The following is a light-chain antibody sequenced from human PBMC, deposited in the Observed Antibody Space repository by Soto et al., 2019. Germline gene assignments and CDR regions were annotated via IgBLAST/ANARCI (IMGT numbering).Light chain of an antibody. V-gene: IGKV3-20*01. CDR1: QSVSSSY. CDR3: QQYGSSPT. Sequence: EIVLPPSPATLSFSTGDRATLPCGASQSVSSSYLAWYQQKPGQAPRLLIYGASSRATGIPDRFSGIGSGTDFTLTISRLEPDDFAVYDCQQYGSSPTFGQGTKVDIK. CDR2: GAS. J-gene: IGKJ1*01.